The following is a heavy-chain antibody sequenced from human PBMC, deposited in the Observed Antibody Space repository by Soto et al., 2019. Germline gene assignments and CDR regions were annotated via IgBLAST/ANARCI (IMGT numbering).Heavy chain of an antibody. CDR3: TRASHLGRGLNS. CDR1: GDSFSSNIVA. D-gene: IGHD3-10*01. V-gene: IGHV6-1*01. J-gene: IGHJ4*02. Sequence: SQTLSLTCDISGDSFSSNIVAWNCIRQSPSRGLEWLGRTYYRSSRSSDYAISVRSRMTINADTSKNQVSLHLSSGTPKDTAVYYCTRASHLGRGLNSWGQGTLVTVSS. CDR2: TYYRSSRSS.